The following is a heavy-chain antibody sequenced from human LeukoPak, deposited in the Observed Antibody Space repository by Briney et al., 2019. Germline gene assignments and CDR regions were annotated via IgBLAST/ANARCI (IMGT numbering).Heavy chain of an antibody. CDR1: GYTFTGYY. CDR3: ARSSGMGATLYYYYYGMDV. V-gene: IGHV1-2*02. D-gene: IGHD1-26*01. Sequence: ASVKVSCKASGYTFTGYYMHWVRQAPGHGLEWMGWINPNSGGTNYAQKFQGRVTMTRDTSISTAYMELSRLRSDDTAVYYCARSSGMGATLYYYYYGMDVWGQGTTVTVSS. J-gene: IGHJ6*02. CDR2: INPNSGGT.